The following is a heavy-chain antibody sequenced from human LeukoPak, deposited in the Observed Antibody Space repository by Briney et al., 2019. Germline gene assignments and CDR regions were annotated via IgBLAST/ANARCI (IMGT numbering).Heavy chain of an antibody. CDR2: IWYDGSNK. Sequence: GGSLRLSCAASGFTFSSYGMHWVRQAPGKGLEWVAVIWYDGSNKYHADSVKGRFTISRDNSKNTLYLQMNSLRAEDTAVYYCARANMGATSEKDAFDIWGQGTMVTVSS. V-gene: IGHV3-33*01. J-gene: IGHJ3*02. CDR1: GFTFSSYG. D-gene: IGHD1-26*01. CDR3: ARANMGATSEKDAFDI.